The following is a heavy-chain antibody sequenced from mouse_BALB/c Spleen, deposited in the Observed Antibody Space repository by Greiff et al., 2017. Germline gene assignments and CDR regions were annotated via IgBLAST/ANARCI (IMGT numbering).Heavy chain of an antibody. Sequence: VQLQQPGAELVRPGASVKLSCKASGYTFTSYWINWVKQRPGQGLEWIGNIYPSDSYTNYNQKFKDKATLTVDKSSSTAYMQLSSPTSKDSAVYYCTRGGNLYYYAMDYWGQGTSVTVSS. J-gene: IGHJ4*01. CDR2: IYPSDSYT. CDR1: GYTFTSYW. D-gene: IGHD2-1*01. CDR3: TRGGNLYYYAMDY. V-gene: IGHV1-69*02.